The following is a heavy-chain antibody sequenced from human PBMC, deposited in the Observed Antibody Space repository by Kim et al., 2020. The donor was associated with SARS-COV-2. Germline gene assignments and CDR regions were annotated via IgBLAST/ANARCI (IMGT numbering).Heavy chain of an antibody. J-gene: IGHJ4*02. D-gene: IGHD5-12*01. CDR1: GYTFTNYG. CDR2: ISAYNGNT. Sequence: ASVKVSCKTSGYTFTNYGITWVRQAPGQGLEWMGWISAYNGNTNYAQKLQGRVTMTTDTSTSTAYMELRSLRSDDTAVYYCARVPPPPTYSGYDFDYWGQGTLVTVSS. V-gene: IGHV1-18*04. CDR3: ARVPPPPTYSGYDFDY.